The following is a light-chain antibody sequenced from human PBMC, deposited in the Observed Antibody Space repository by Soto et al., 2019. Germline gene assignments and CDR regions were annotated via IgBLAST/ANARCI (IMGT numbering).Light chain of an antibody. CDR1: QSINSE. J-gene: IGKJ2*01. CDR3: QQGHNWPLT. V-gene: IGKV3-15*01. CDR2: GAS. Sequence: EIVMTQSPATLSLSPGERAALSCRASQSINSELAWYQQKPGQPPRLLIYGASTRATGVPARFTGSESGSEFTLTISGLQSKDFAVYYGQQGHNWPLTFGQGTRLEI.